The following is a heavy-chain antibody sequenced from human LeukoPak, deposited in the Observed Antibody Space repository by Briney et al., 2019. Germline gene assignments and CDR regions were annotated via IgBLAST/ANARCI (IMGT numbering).Heavy chain of an antibody. D-gene: IGHD3-22*01. J-gene: IGHJ4*02. CDR2: FDPEDGET. CDR3: ATPPIYDSSGSVEDY. Sequence: ASVKVSCKVSGYTLTELSMHWVRQAPGKGLEWMGGFDPEDGETIYAQKFQGRVTMTEDTPTDTAYMELSSLRSEDTAVYYCATPPIYDSSGSVEDYWGQGTLVTVSS. CDR1: GYTLTELS. V-gene: IGHV1-24*01.